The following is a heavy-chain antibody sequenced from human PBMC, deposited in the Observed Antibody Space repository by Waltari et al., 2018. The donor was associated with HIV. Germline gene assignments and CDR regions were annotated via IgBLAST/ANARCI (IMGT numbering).Heavy chain of an antibody. J-gene: IGHJ4*02. V-gene: IGHV3-48*02. Sequence: EVQLVESGGGLVQPEESLRLSCAASGFAFSSSSMNWVRQAPGEGLEWISFISSSGSTIYYADFVKGRFTVSRDNAENSLYLQMNSLRDEDTAVYYCVRDPKTSWGELDYWGQGTLVAVSS. CDR2: ISSSGSTI. CDR3: VRDPKTSWGELDY. D-gene: IGHD3-16*01. CDR1: GFAFSSSS.